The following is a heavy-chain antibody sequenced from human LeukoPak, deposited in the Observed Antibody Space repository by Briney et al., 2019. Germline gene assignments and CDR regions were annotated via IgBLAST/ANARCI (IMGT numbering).Heavy chain of an antibody. J-gene: IGHJ4*02. CDR2: INPNSGGT. D-gene: IGHD6-6*01. CDR1: GYTFTGYY. Sequence: GASVKLSCKASGYTFTGYYMHWGRQAPGQGLEWMGLINPNSGGTNYAQKFQGRVTMTRDTSISTAYMELSRLRSDDTAVYYCARDGSRGSSASGIRYGYWGQGTLVTVSS. CDR3: ARDGSRGSSASGIRYGY. V-gene: IGHV1-2*06.